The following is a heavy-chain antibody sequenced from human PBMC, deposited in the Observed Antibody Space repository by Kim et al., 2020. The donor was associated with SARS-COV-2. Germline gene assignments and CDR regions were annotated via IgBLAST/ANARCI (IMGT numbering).Heavy chain of an antibody. Sequence: SETLSLTCAVYGGSFSGYYWSWIRQPPGKGLEWIGEINHSGSTNYNPSLKSRVTISVDTSKNQFSLKLSSVTAADTAVYYCARGPIAVAFRGKRWFDPWGQGTLVTVSS. V-gene: IGHV4-34*01. J-gene: IGHJ5*02. CDR1: GGSFSGYY. CDR3: ARGPIAVAFRGKRWFDP. D-gene: IGHD6-19*01. CDR2: INHSGST.